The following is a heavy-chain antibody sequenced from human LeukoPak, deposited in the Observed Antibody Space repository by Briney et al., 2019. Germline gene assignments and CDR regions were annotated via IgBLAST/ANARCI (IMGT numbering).Heavy chain of an antibody. J-gene: IGHJ4*02. D-gene: IGHD3-10*01. CDR1: GGSISSYY. CDR3: ASAGGYGSGSYSNY. Sequence: SETLSLTCTVSGGSISSYYWSWIRQPAGKGLEWIGRIYTSGSTNYNPSLKSRVTMSVDTSKNQFSLKLSSVTTADTAVYYCASAGGYGSGSYSNYWGQGTLVTVSS. V-gene: IGHV4-4*07. CDR2: IYTSGST.